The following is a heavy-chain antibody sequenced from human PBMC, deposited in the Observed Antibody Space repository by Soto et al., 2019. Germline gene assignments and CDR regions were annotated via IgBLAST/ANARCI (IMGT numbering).Heavy chain of an antibody. CDR2: IGSSTSTI. CDR1: GFTFSSYS. J-gene: IGHJ4*02. D-gene: IGHD6-13*01. Sequence: EVHLVESGGGLVQPGGSLRLSCAASGFTFSSYSMIWLRQAPGKGLEWISYIGSSTSTIYYADSVKGRFTISRDNAKNSLYLQMNSLGEDDKAVYYCGRGSSSWAYDFDFWGQGTVVTVSS. V-gene: IGHV3-48*02. CDR3: GRGSSSWAYDFDF.